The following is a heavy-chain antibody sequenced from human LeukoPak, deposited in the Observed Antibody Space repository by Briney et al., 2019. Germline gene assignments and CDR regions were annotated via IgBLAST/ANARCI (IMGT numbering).Heavy chain of an antibody. CDR2: ISGSGGST. J-gene: IGHJ6*02. V-gene: IGHV3-23*01. CDR3: AKGMVRGYYYYYGMDV. CDR1: GFTFSSYA. Sequence: PGGSLRLSCAASGFTFSSYAMSWVRQAPGKGLEWVSAISGSGGSTYYADSVKGRFTISRDNSKNTLYLQMNSLRAEDTAVYYCAKGMVRGYYYYYGMDVWGQGTTVTVSS. D-gene: IGHD3-10*01.